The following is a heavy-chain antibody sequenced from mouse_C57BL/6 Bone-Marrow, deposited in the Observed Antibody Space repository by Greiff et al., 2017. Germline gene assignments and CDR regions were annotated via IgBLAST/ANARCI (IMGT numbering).Heavy chain of an antibody. J-gene: IGHJ1*03. Sequence: QVQLQPSGAELVKPGASVKISCKASGYAFSSYWMNWVKQRPGKGLEWIGQIYPGDGDTNYNGKFKGKATLTADKSSSTAYMQLSSLTSEDSAVYFCQYYGSRWYFDVWGTGTTFTVSS. CDR1: GYAFSSYW. CDR2: IYPGDGDT. V-gene: IGHV1-80*01. CDR3: QYYGSRWYFDV. D-gene: IGHD1-1*01.